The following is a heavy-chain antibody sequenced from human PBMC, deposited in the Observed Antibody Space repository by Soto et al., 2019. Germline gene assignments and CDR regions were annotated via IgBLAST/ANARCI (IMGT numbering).Heavy chain of an antibody. CDR2: IIPNIGTT. V-gene: IGHV1-18*01. Sequence: GASVKVSCKASGCTFSSYAISWVRQAPGQGLEWMGWIIPNIGTTNYAQKLQGRVTMTTDKSTSTAYMELRSLRSDDTAVYYCARGLAENPSSSLDPWGQGTLVTVS. CDR3: ARGLAENPSSSLDP. J-gene: IGHJ5*02. CDR1: GCTFSSYA. D-gene: IGHD6-6*01.